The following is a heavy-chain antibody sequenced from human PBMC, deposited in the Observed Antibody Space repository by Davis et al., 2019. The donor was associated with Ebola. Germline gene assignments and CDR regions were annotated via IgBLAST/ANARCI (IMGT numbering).Heavy chain of an antibody. CDR2: INPNSGGT. CDR1: GYTFSDNY. V-gene: IGHV1-2*02. Sequence: ASVKVSCKASGYTFSDNYMHWVRQAPGQGLEWMGWINPNSGGTKYAQNFQGRVTMTRDTSISTAHLELSGLKSDDTAVYYCARDDKVMHFDYWGQGTLVTVSS. J-gene: IGHJ4*02. CDR3: ARDDKVMHFDY. D-gene: IGHD3-16*01.